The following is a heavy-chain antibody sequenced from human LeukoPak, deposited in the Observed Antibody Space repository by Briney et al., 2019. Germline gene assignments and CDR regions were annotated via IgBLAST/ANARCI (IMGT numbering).Heavy chain of an antibody. CDR2: INPNSGGT. V-gene: IGHV1-2*04. CDR1: GYTFTGYY. J-gene: IGHJ4*02. D-gene: IGHD6-19*01. Sequence: ASVKVSCKASGYTFTGYYMHWVRQAPGQGLEWMGRINPNSGGTNYAQKFQGWVTMTRDTSISTAYMELSRLRSDDTAVYYCARARDSSGWYIFDYWGQGTLVTVSS. CDR3: ARARDSSGWYIFDY.